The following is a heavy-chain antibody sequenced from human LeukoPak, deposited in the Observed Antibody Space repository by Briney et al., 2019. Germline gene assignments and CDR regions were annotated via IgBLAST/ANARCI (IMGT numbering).Heavy chain of an antibody. J-gene: IGHJ4*02. CDR3: AREANYYGSGSYPAY. V-gene: IGHV1-46*01. CDR1: GYTFTSCY. Sequence: GASVKVSCKASGYTFTSCYMHWVRQAPGQGLEWMGIINPSGGSTSYAQKFQGRVTMTRDMSTSTVYMELSSLRSEDAAVYYCAREANYYGSGSYPAYWGQGTLVTVSS. CDR2: INPSGGST. D-gene: IGHD3-10*01.